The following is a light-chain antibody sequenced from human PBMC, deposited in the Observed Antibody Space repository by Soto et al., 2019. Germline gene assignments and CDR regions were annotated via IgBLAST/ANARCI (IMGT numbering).Light chain of an antibody. J-gene: IGKJ1*01. CDR2: GAS. CDR1: QSVSNNY. CDR3: QQYGSSGT. V-gene: IGKV3-20*01. Sequence: EIVLTLSPGTLSLSPGERAILSCRASQSVSNNYLAWYQQKPGQAPGLLIYGASNSATGIPDRFSGSGSGTDFTLTISRLEPEDFAVYYCQQYGSSGTFGQGTKV.